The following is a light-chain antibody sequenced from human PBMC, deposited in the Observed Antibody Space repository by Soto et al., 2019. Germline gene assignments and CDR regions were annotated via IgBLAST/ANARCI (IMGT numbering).Light chain of an antibody. Sequence: DIQMTQSPSSVSASVGDRVTITCRASQGISSWLAWYQQKPGKAPKLLIYAASTLETGVPSRFSGSGSGTDFTFTINSLQPEDIATYYCQHYADLPITFGQGTRLEIX. J-gene: IGKJ5*01. CDR2: AAS. CDR1: QGISSW. V-gene: IGKV1-33*01. CDR3: QHYADLPIT.